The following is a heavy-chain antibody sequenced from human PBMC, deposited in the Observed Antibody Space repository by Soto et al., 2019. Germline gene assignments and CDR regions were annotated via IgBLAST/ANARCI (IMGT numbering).Heavy chain of an antibody. CDR2: IFSNDEK. D-gene: IGHD6-13*01. CDR3: ARIGAAAGSFDY. V-gene: IGHV2-26*01. Sequence: QVTLKESGPVLVKPTETLTLTCTVSGFSLSNARMGVSWIRQPPGKALEWLAHIFSNDEKSYSTSLKSRLTIXKXXANSQVFLTMTNMDPVDTATYYCARIGAAAGSFDYWGQGTLVTVSS. CDR1: GFSLSNARMG. J-gene: IGHJ4*02.